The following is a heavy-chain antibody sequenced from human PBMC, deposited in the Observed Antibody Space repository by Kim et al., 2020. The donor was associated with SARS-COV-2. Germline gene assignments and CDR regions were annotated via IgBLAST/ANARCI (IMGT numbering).Heavy chain of an antibody. CDR1: GFTFSNYW. J-gene: IGHJ4*02. Sequence: GGSLRLSCEGFGFTFSNYWMSWLRQAPGKGLEWVGRIHTRNDGERTDYVTPVKGRLTISRDDSQNRLLLQMNNLKTEDTAVYYCTARSAPRGQGTLVTVS. CDR2: IHTRNDGERT. CDR3: TARSAP. V-gene: IGHV3-15*01.